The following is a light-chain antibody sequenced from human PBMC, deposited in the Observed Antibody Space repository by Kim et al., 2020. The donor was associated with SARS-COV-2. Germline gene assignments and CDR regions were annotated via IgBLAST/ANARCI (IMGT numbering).Light chain of an antibody. V-gene: IGKV3-15*01. CDR3: QQYNKWPPRLT. CDR1: QSISNT. CDR2: AAS. J-gene: IGKJ4*01. Sequence: PGERPTLSCRASQSISNTLAWYQQQRGQPPRLLIYAASTRATGIPARFSGSGSGTEFTLTISSLQSEDFAVYYCQQYNKWPPRLTFGGGTKVDIK.